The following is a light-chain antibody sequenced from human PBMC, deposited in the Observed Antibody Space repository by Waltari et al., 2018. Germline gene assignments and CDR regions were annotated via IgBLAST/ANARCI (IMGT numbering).Light chain of an antibody. CDR2: DAS. J-gene: IGKJ5*01. Sequence: ATLSCRASQSIGPYLAWYQQKPGQAPRLLIYDASNRATGIPARFSGSGSGTDFTLTISSLEPEDFAVYYCQQRSAWPLTFGQGTRLEIK. CDR1: QSIGPY. V-gene: IGKV3-11*01. CDR3: QQRSAWPLT.